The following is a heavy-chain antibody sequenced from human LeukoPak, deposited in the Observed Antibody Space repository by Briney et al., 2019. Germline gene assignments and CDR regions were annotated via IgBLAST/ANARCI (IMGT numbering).Heavy chain of an antibody. Sequence: ASVKVSCKASGYTFTAYYIHWVRQAPGQGLEWMGMINPSGDSRDYARRLQGRITMTRDTSTSTVYMYLSSLTSEDTAVYYCAGVRAGDSRDFDYWGQGTLVTVSS. D-gene: IGHD3-10*01. CDR1: GYTFTAYY. J-gene: IGHJ4*02. CDR3: AGVRAGDSRDFDY. CDR2: INPSGDSR. V-gene: IGHV1-46*01.